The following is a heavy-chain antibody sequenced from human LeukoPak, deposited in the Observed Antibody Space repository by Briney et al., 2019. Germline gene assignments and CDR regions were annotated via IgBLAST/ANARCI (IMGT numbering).Heavy chain of an antibody. J-gene: IGHJ4*02. CDR1: GGSFSGYH. D-gene: IGHD5-24*01. CDR3: ARGRRWLQN. Sequence: PSETLSLTCAVYGGSFSGYHWSWIRQPPGKGLEWIGEINHSGSTNYNPSLKSRVTISVDTSKNQFSLKLSSVTAADTAVYYCARGRRWLQNWGQGTLVTVSS. V-gene: IGHV4-34*01. CDR2: INHSGST.